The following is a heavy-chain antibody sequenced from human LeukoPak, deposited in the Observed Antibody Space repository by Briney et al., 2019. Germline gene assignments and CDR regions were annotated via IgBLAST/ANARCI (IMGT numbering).Heavy chain of an antibody. J-gene: IGHJ4*02. D-gene: IGHD3-10*01. V-gene: IGHV3-48*03. CDR1: GFTFSSYE. CDR2: ISSSGSTI. CDR3: ARNGLYYGSGSYTRNDY. Sequence: PGGSLRLSCAASGFTFSSYEMNWVRQAPGKGLEWVSYISSSGSTIYYADSVKGRFTISRDNAKNSLYLQMNSLRAEDTALYYCARNGLYYGSGSYTRNDYWGQGTLVTVSS.